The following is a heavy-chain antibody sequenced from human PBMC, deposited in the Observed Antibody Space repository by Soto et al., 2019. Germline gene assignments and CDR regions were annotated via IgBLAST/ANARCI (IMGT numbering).Heavy chain of an antibody. Sequence: EVQLVESGGGLVQPGGSVRLSCAASKFTITSYWMHWVRQAPGKGLVWVSHINSDGSSISYADAVKGRFTISRDNAKNTLDLQMNGLRVEDTAVYYCAREVSHGYVLRGMDVWGQGTTVTVFS. V-gene: IGHV3-74*01. CDR3: AREVSHGYVLRGMDV. CDR2: INSDGSSI. D-gene: IGHD5-18*01. J-gene: IGHJ6*02. CDR1: KFTITSYW.